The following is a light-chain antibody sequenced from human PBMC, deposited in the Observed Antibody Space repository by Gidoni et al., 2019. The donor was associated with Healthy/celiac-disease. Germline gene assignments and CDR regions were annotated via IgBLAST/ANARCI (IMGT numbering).Light chain of an antibody. V-gene: IGLV2-14*01. J-gene: IGLJ1*01. Sequence: QSALTQPASVSGSPGQSITISCTGTSSDAGGYNYVSWYQQHPGKAPKLMIYEVSTRPSGVSNRFSGSKSGNTASLTISGLQAEDEADYYCSSYTSSSTQVFGTGTKVTVL. CDR2: EVS. CDR3: SSYTSSSTQV. CDR1: SSDAGGYNY.